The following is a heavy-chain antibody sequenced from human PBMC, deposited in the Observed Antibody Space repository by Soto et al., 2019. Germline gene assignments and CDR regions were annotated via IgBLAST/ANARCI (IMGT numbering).Heavy chain of an antibody. CDR1: GDSISSSIYY. V-gene: IGHV4-39*01. CDR3: ATDSYYYDSSGYYGY. Sequence: PSETLSLTCTVSGDSISSSIYYWGWIRQPPGKGLEWIGSIYYSGSTYYNPSLKSRVTISVDTSKNQFSLKLSSVTAADTAVYYCATDSYYYDSSGYYGYWGQG. D-gene: IGHD3-22*01. CDR2: IYYSGST. J-gene: IGHJ4*02.